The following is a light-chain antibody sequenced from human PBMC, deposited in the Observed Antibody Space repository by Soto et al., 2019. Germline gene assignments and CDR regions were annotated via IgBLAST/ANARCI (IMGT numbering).Light chain of an antibody. CDR1: PSVLTY. V-gene: IGKV3-11*01. Sequence: EVVLKQSPATLSLSPGERATLSCRASPSVLTYVAWYQQKPGQVPRLLIYDASTRATGVPARFSGSGSGTDFTLTSSSLEPEDFAVYYCQQRERTFGQGTKVEI. J-gene: IGKJ1*01. CDR2: DAS. CDR3: QQRERT.